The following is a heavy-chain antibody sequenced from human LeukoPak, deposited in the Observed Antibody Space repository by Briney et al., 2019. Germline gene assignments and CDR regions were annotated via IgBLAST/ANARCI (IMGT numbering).Heavy chain of an antibody. J-gene: IGHJ4*02. CDR3: ARDLGYDSSGYSFDY. CDR1: GYTFTSYG. D-gene: IGHD3-22*01. CDR2: ISAYNGNT. V-gene: IGHV1-18*01. Sequence: ASVKVSCKASGYTFTSYGISWVRQAPGQGLEWMGWISAYNGNTNYAQKLQGRVTMTTDTSTSTAYMELRSLRPDDTAVYYCARDLGYDSSGYSFDYWGQGTLVTVSS.